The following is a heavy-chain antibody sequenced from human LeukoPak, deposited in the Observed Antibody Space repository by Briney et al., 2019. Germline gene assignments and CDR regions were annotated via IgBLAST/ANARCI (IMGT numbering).Heavy chain of an antibody. CDR2: IKQDGSEK. V-gene: IGHV3-7*01. D-gene: IGHD1-26*01. CDR1: GFTFTSYW. Sequence: GGSLRLSCAASGFTFTSYWMGWVRQAPGKGLGWVANIKQDGSEKYYVGSVKGRFTISRDNAKNSLYLQMNSLRAEDTAVYYCAREEVGATGYFYMDVWGKGTTVTVSS. J-gene: IGHJ6*03. CDR3: AREEVGATGYFYMDV.